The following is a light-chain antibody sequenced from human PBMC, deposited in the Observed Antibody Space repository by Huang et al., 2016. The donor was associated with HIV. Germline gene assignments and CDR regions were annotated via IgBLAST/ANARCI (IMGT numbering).Light chain of an antibody. CDR3: QQYYNFPYT. CDR1: QAVPTY. J-gene: IGKJ2*01. V-gene: IGKV1D-8*01. CDR2: AAS. Sequence: VIWVTQSPSLLSASIGDKVTITCRLSQAVPTYVAWYQQKPGKAPDLLIYAASTLQSGVPSRFSGSGSGTDFTLTISSLKSEDFATYYCQQYYNFPYTFGQGTKLEIK.